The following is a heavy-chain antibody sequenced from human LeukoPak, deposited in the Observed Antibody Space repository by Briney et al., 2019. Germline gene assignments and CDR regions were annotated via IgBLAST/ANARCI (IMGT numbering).Heavy chain of an antibody. CDR1: GYAFTFYY. CDR2: INPNIGGT. Sequence: ASVKVSCKASGYAFTFYYIHWVRQAPGQGLEWMGWINPNIGGTNYAQKFQGRVTMTRDTSISTAYMELSRLTSDDTAVYYCAKGDNYFDYWGQGTLVTVSS. J-gene: IGHJ4*02. V-gene: IGHV1-2*02. CDR3: AKGDNYFDY.